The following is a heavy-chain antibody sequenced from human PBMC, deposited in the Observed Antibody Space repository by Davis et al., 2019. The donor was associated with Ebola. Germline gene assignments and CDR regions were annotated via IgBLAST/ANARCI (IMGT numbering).Heavy chain of an antibody. Sequence: GESLKISCAASGFTFSSYWMSWVRQAPGKGLEWVANIKQDGSEKYYVDSVKGRFTISRDNAKNSLYLQMNSLRAEDTAVYFCAVPSGRGSYYYGMDVWGQGTTVTVSS. V-gene: IGHV3-7*01. CDR3: AVPSGRGSYYYGMDV. CDR1: GFTFSSYW. CDR2: IKQDGSEK. J-gene: IGHJ6*02. D-gene: IGHD3-16*01.